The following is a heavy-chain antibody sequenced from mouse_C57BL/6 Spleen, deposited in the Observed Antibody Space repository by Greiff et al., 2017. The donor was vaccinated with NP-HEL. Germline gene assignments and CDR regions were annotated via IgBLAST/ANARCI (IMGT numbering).Heavy chain of an antibody. CDR1: GYTFTSYW. Sequence: VQLQQPGAELVMPGASVKLSCKASGYTFTSYWMHWVKQRPGQGLEWIGEIDPSDSYTNYNQKFKGKSTLTVDKSSSTAYMQLSSLTSEDSAVYYCARGVYYGSREFEYWGKGTTLTVSS. CDR3: ARGVYYGSREFEY. D-gene: IGHD1-1*01. J-gene: IGHJ2*01. V-gene: IGHV1-69*01. CDR2: IDPSDSYT.